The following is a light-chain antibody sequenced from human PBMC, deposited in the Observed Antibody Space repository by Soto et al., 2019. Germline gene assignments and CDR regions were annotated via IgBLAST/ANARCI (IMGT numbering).Light chain of an antibody. J-gene: IGKJ2*01. CDR1: QSVTSTY. Sequence: EIVLTQSPGTLSLSPGDRATLSCRASQSVTSTYFAWYQQKPGQAPRLLIYGASRRAIGIPDRFSGSGSGTGFTLTISRLEPEDFAVYYCQQYGSSLYTFGQGTKLEIK. V-gene: IGKV3-20*01. CDR2: GAS. CDR3: QQYGSSLYT.